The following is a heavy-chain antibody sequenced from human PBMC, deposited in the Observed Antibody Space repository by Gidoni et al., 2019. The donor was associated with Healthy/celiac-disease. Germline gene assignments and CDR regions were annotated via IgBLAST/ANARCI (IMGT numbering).Heavy chain of an antibody. CDR3: ARGTIFGVVTLPEDY. CDR2: IYYSGST. CDR1: GGSISSGGYY. D-gene: IGHD3-3*01. V-gene: IGHV4-31*03. J-gene: IGHJ4*02. Sequence: QVQLQESGPGLVQPSQTLSLTCTVAGGSISSGGYYWSWTRQHPGKGVEGVGYIYYSGSTYYNPSLKSRVTISVDTSKNQFSLKLSSVTAADTAVYYCARGTIFGVVTLPEDYWGQGTLVTVSS.